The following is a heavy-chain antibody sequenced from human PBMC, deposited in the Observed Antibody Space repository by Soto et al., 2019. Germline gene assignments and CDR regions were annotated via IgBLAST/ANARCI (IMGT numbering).Heavy chain of an antibody. CDR1: GGSISSSSYY. CDR2: IYYSGST. Sequence: QLQLQESGPGLVKPSETLSLTCTVSGGSISSSSYYWGWIRQPPGKGLEWIGSIYYSGSTYYNPSLKSRVTISVATSKNQFSLKLSSATAADTAVYYCARHSPPGIEVGMDVWGQGTTVTVSS. D-gene: IGHD6-13*01. CDR3: ARHSPPGIEVGMDV. V-gene: IGHV4-39*01. J-gene: IGHJ6*02.